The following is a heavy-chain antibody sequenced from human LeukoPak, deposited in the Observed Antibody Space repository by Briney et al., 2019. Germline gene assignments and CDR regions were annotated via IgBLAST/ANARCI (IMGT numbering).Heavy chain of an antibody. V-gene: IGHV3-23*01. D-gene: IGHD2-15*01. CDR3: AKVVAGAFDY. CDR1: GFTFSTYW. Sequence: GGSLRLSCAASGFTFSTYWMSWVRQAPGKGLEWVSAISGSGGSTYYADSVKGRFTISRDNSKNTLYLQMNSLRAEDTAVYYCAKVVAGAFDYWGQGTLVTVSS. CDR2: ISGSGGST. J-gene: IGHJ4*02.